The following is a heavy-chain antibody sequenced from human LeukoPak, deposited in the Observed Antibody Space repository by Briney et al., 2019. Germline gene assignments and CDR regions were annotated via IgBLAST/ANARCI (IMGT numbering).Heavy chain of an antibody. V-gene: IGHV3-23*01. CDR2: ISGSGGST. CDR3: AKELEMATIDPKTKSDY. D-gene: IGHD5-12*01. J-gene: IGHJ4*02. Sequence: PGGSLRLSCAASGFTFSSYAMSWVRQAPGKGLEWVSAISGSGGSTYYADSVKGRFTISRDNSKNTLYLQMNSLRAEDTAVYYCAKELEMATIDPKTKSDYWGQGTLVTVSS. CDR1: GFTFSSYA.